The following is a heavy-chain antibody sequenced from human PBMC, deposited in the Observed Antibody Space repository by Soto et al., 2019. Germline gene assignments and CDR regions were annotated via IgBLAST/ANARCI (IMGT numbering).Heavy chain of an antibody. CDR3: ARGRGGSGSLSPRVDF. CDR2: ISGGGDTT. J-gene: IGHJ4*02. D-gene: IGHD3-10*01. Sequence: EVQLLESGGGLVQPGGSLRLSCAASGFTFNNYAMTWVRQAPGTGLEWVSAISGGGDTTSYADSVKGRFTVSRDGSTLTLYLQRRSLRAEATALYHCARGRGGSGSLSPRVDFWGQGTLVTVS. CDR1: GFTFNNYA. V-gene: IGHV3-23*01.